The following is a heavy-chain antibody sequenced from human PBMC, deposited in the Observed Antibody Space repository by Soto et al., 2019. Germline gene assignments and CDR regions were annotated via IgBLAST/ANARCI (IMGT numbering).Heavy chain of an antibody. Sequence: QVQLQESGPGLVKPSGTLSLTCAVSGDSITSSAWWSCVRQPPGKVLEWIGEIHLGGTTNYNPSLKSRVTISVDKSKNQFSLILNSVTAADTAIYYCARGDNWRLDLWGQGTLVTVSS. J-gene: IGHJ5*02. V-gene: IGHV4-4*02. CDR3: ARGDNWRLDL. CDR1: GDSITSSAW. D-gene: IGHD1-20*01. CDR2: IHLGGTT.